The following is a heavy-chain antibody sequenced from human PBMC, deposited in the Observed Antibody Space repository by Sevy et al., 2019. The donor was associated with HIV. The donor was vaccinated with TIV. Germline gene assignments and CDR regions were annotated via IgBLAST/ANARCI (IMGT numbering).Heavy chain of an antibody. J-gene: IGHJ5*02. D-gene: IGHD3-10*01. CDR1: GYNFKGYY. V-gene: IGHV1-2*02. CDR3: ARDDYYGLGGYYNGVPGRFDP. Sequence: ASVKVSCEASGYNFKGYYIHWVRQAPGKGLEWMGWINSNTGGTIYAEDFEGRVTLTRDTSISTVYIELTGLTAGDTAVYYCARDDYYGLGGYYNGVPGRFDPWGQGTLVTVSS. CDR2: INSNTGGT.